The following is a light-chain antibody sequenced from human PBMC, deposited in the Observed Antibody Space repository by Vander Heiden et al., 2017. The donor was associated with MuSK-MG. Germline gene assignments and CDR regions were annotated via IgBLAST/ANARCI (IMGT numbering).Light chain of an antibody. V-gene: IGLV3-1*01. Sequence: SYVLPLPPSVSVFPGQTASITCPGDKLGINYACWSQQNPGQSPLMVIYEDTKRPLGIPERFSGSNSGNTATLTISGAQDMDEADYYCQAWDPSTGGKYVFGTGTKVSVL. CDR2: EDT. CDR1: KLGINY. J-gene: IGLJ1*01. CDR3: QAWDPSTGGKYV.